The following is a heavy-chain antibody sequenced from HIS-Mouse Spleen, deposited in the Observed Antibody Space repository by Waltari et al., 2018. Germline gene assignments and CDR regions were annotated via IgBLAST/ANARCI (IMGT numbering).Heavy chain of an antibody. D-gene: IGHD1-26*01. CDR2: ISYDGSNK. V-gene: IGHV3-30*18. J-gene: IGHJ4*02. Sequence: QVQLAEPGGGVVQPGRSLRLSCPASGFTSSSYGMHWVRQAPGKGLEWVAVISYDGSNKYYADSVKGRFTISRDNSKNTLYLQMNSLRAEDTAVYYCAKDRGSQFDYWGQGTLVTVSS. CDR3: AKDRGSQFDY. CDR1: GFTSSSYG.